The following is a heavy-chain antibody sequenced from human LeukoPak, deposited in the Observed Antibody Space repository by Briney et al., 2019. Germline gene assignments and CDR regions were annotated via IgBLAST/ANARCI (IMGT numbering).Heavy chain of an antibody. CDR1: GFSFSTYG. CDR3: AKGYYYGSGTKKALDY. Sequence: PGGSLRLSCASSGFSFSTYGMTWVRQAPGKGLNWVSTISGDGTITYYADSVRGRFTISRDNSKNTLYLHMNSLRTEDTAVYYCAKGYYYGSGTKKALDYWGQGSLVTVSS. V-gene: IGHV3-23*01. J-gene: IGHJ4*02. D-gene: IGHD3-10*01. CDR2: ISGDGTIT.